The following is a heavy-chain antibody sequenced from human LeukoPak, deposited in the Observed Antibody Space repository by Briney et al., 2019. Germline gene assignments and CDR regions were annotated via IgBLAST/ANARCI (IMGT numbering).Heavy chain of an antibody. V-gene: IGHV3-49*04. CDR2: IRSKAYGGTT. CDR1: GFTFGDYA. J-gene: IGHJ6*02. Sequence: GGSLRLSCTASGFTFGDYAMGWVRQAPGKGLEWVGFIRSKAYGGTTEYAASVKGRFTISRDDSKSIAYLQMNSLKTEDTAVYYCTRALGYGSGSYYVYYYYGMDVWGQGTTVTVSS. CDR3: TRALGYGSGSYYVYYYYGMDV. D-gene: IGHD3-10*01.